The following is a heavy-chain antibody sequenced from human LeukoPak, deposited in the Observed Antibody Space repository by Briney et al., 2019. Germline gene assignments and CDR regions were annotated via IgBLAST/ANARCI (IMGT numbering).Heavy chain of an antibody. CDR3: ATGKYYDFWSGYSPFDY. D-gene: IGHD3-3*01. Sequence: TPSETLSLTCTVSGGSISSYYWSWIRQPAGKGLEWIGRIYTSGSTNYNPSLKSRVTISVDTSKNQFSLKLSSVTAADAAVYYCATGKYYDFWSGYSPFDYWGQGTLVTVSA. V-gene: IGHV4-4*07. J-gene: IGHJ4*02. CDR1: GGSISSYY. CDR2: IYTSGST.